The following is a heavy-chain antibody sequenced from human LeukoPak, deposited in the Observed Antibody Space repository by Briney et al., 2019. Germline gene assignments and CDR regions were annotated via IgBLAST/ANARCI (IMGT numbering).Heavy chain of an antibody. Sequence: ASVKVSCKPSGYTLTTFDISWVRQATGQGLEWIGWINPNSGNTDRAQKFQGRVTMTTNTSIGTVYMELSSLRSEDTAVYFCARDRGTFAIDDWGQGTMVTVSS. CDR2: INPNSGNT. J-gene: IGHJ3*01. CDR3: ARDRGTFAIDD. CDR1: GYTLTTFD. D-gene: IGHD1-1*01. V-gene: IGHV1-8*01.